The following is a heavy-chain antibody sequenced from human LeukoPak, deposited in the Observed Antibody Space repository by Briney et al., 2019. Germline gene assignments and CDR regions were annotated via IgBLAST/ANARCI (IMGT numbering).Heavy chain of an antibody. Sequence: PGGSLRLSCAASGFTVSSNYMSWVRQAPGKGLEWVSVIYSGGSTYYADSVKGRFTISRDNSKNTLYLQMDSLRAEDTAVYYCARVINIVVVTAIAAFDIWGQGTMVTVSS. CDR1: GFTVSSNY. CDR2: IYSGGST. CDR3: ARVINIVVVTAIAAFDI. D-gene: IGHD2-21*02. V-gene: IGHV3-66*01. J-gene: IGHJ3*02.